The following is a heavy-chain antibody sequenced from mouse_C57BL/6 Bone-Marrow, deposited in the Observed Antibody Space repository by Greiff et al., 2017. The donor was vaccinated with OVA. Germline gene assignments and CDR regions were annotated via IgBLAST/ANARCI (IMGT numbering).Heavy chain of an antibody. CDR2: IDPENGDT. CDR1: GFNIKDDY. Sequence: VQLQQSGAELVRPGASVKLSCTASGFNIKDDYMHWVKQRPEQGLEWIGWIDPENGDTEYASKFQGKATITADTSSNTAYLQLSSLTSEDTAVYYCTTSSYGSSYLDYWGQGTTLTVSS. V-gene: IGHV14-4*01. J-gene: IGHJ2*01. CDR3: TTSSYGSSYLDY. D-gene: IGHD1-1*01.